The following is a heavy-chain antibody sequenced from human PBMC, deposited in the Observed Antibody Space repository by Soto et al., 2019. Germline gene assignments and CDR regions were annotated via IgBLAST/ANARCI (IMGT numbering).Heavy chain of an antibody. Sequence: SETLSLTCAVCGVSFSGYYWSWIRQPPGKGLEWIGEMNDSGSTNYNPSLKSRVTISVERSKNQFSLKVNSVTAADTGVYYCARHPSDFWFDPWGQGNLVTVSS. J-gene: IGHJ5*02. D-gene: IGHD2-21*02. CDR1: GVSFSGYY. V-gene: IGHV4-34*01. CDR3: ARHPSDFWFDP. CDR2: MNDSGST.